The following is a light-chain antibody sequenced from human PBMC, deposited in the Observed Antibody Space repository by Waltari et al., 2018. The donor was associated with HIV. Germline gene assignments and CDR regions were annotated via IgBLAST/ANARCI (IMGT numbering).Light chain of an antibody. J-gene: IGLJ2*01. V-gene: IGLV2-8*01. CDR2: EVS. CDR1: SSDVGGYKS. CDR3: SSYAGSNNVV. Sequence: QSALTQPPSASGSPGQSVTISCTGTSSDVGGYKSVSWYQQHPGKAPQVMTYEVSKRPSGVPDRFSGSKSGNTASLTVSGLQAEDEADYYCSSYAGSNNVVFGGGTKLTVL.